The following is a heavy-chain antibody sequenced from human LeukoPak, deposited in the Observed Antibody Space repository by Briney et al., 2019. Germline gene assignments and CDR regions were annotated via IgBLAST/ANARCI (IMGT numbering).Heavy chain of an antibody. D-gene: IGHD2-15*01. Sequence: PGGSLRLSCAASGFIFSSYEMSWVRQAPGKGLEWVSSISSSSSYIYYADSVKGRFTISRDNAKNSLYLQMNSLRAEDTAVYYCARDSIAERKYYFDYWGREPWSPSPQ. CDR1: GFIFSSYE. CDR3: ARDSIAERKYYFDY. J-gene: IGHJ4*02. CDR2: ISSSSSYI. V-gene: IGHV3-21*01.